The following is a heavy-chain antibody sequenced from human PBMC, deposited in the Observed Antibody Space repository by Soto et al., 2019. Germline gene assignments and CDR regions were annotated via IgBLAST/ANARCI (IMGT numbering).Heavy chain of an antibody. V-gene: IGHV4-34*01. D-gene: IGHD2-15*01. CDR3: ATTPNCSGGSCYSHYFDY. Sequence: PSETLSLTCAVYGGSFSGYYWSCIRQPPGKGLEWIGEINHSGSTNYNPSLKSRVTISVDTSKNQFSLKLSSVTAADTAVYYCATTPNCSGGSCYSHYFDYWGQGTLVTVSS. J-gene: IGHJ4*02. CDR1: GGSFSGYY. CDR2: INHSGST.